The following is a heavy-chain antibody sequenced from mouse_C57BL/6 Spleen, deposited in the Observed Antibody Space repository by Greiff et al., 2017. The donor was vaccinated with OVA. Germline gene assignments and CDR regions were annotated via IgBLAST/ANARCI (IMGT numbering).Heavy chain of an antibody. Sequence: VQLVESGPGLVQPSQSLSITCTVSGFSLTSYGVHWVRQSPGKGLEWLGVIWRGGSTDYNAAFMSRLSITKDNSKSQVFFKMNSLQADDTAIYYCARSTMVTTGAMDYWGQGTSVTVSS. J-gene: IGHJ4*01. CDR3: ARSTMVTTGAMDY. CDR2: IWRGGST. CDR1: GFSLTSYG. D-gene: IGHD2-2*01. V-gene: IGHV2-5*01.